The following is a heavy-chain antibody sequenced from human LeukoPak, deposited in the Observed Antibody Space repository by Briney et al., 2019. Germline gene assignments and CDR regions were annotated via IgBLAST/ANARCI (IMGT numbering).Heavy chain of an antibody. Sequence: GGSLRLSCAASGFTVSSNYMSWVRQAPGKGLEWVSILYSAGSTYYADSAKGRFTISRDNSRNTLYLQMNSLRVDDTAVYYCASGGMGARKFYSDPFHYWGQGTLVTVSS. J-gene: IGHJ4*02. CDR2: LYSAGST. V-gene: IGHV3-53*01. CDR3: ASGGMGARKFYSDPFHY. CDR1: GFTVSSNY. D-gene: IGHD2-15*01.